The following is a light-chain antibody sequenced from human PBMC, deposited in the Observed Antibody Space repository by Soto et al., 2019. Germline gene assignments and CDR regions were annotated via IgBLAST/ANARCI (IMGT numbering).Light chain of an antibody. CDR1: QSLSGRY. CDR2: GAS. CDR3: QQYDSSPRT. J-gene: IGKJ1*01. V-gene: IGKV3-20*01. Sequence: DTMLTQSPGTLALSPGEGATLSCRASQSLSGRYLAWYQQKPGKAPRLLIYGASTRATGIPDRFSGSGSGTDFTLTISRLEPEDFAAYYCQQYDSSPRTFGQGTKVDIK.